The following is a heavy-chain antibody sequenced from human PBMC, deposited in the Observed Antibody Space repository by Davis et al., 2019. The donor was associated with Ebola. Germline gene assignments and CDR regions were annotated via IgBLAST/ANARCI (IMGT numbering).Heavy chain of an antibody. Sequence: ASVKVSCKASGGTFNRHTINWVRQAPGQGLEWMGNFDPEDNEIIYAHKFEGRVTMTEDTSAHTAYMELSRLRSDDSAVYYCAAGGSRGGFDVWGQGTMVTVS. D-gene: IGHD3-16*01. V-gene: IGHV1-24*01. CDR1: GGTFNRHT. J-gene: IGHJ3*01. CDR3: AAGGSRGGFDV. CDR2: FDPEDNEI.